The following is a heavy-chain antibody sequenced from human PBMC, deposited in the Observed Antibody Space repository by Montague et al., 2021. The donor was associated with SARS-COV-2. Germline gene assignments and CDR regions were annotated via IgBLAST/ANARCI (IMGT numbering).Heavy chain of an antibody. CDR2: IKGDGTNT. J-gene: IGHJ4*02. D-gene: IGHD2-21*01. CDR1: GFTFSDYW. Sequence: SLRLSCAASGFTFSDYWMHWVRQAPGKGLVWVSRIKGDGTNTIYADSVKGRFAISRDNAQNTVYLQMSSLRAEDAAVYYCVRDGGHWYFDFWGQGTLVTVSS. V-gene: IGHV3-74*01. CDR3: VRDGGHWYFDF.